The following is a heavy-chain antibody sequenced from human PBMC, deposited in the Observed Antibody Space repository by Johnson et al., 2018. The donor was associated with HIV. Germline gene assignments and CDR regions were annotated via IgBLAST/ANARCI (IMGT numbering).Heavy chain of an antibody. D-gene: IGHD2-21*01. CDR3: ARRADCGGCSYIGFDL. J-gene: IGHJ3*01. V-gene: IGHV3-33*08. CDR2: IRYDGSNK. CDR1: GFTFSSYW. Sequence: QVQLVESGGGVVQPGRSLRLSCAASGFTFSSYWMHWVRQAPGKGLEWVTFIRYDGSNKYYVDSVKGRFTISRDNSKNTLYLQMSSLQTEDTAVYYCARRADCGGCSYIGFDLWGQGTKVTVSS.